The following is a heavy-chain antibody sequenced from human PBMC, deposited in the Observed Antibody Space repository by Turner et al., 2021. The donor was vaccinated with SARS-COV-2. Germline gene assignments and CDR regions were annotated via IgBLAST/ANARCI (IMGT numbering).Heavy chain of an antibody. CDR2: INPSSGGT. Sequence: QVHLVQYGAEVKRHGASVKVACQASGYTFTDYYVHWIRQAPGQSLECMGWINPSSGGTDYAQKFQGRVTMTRDTSISTAYMELSRLRSDDTAVYYCARPLSVDDAFDIWGQGTMVTVSS. CDR1: GYTFTDYY. J-gene: IGHJ3*02. CDR3: ARPLSVDDAFDI. V-gene: IGHV1-2*02. D-gene: IGHD1-26*01.